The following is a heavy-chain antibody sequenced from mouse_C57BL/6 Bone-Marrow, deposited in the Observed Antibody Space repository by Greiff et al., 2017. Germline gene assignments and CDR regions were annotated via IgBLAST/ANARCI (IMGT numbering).Heavy chain of an antibody. CDR3: ARGSTMITRYFDV. J-gene: IGHJ1*03. D-gene: IGHD2-4*01. Sequence: VQLQQPGTELVKPGASVKLSCKASGYTFTSYWMHWVKQRPGQGLEWIGNINPSNGGTNYNEKFKSKATLTVDKSSSTAYMQLSSLTSEDSAVYYWARGSTMITRYFDVWGTGTTVTVSS. V-gene: IGHV1-53*01. CDR2: INPSNGGT. CDR1: GYTFTSYW.